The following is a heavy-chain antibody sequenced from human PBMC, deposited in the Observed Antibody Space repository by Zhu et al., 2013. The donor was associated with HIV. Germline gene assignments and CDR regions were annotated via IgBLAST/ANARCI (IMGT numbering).Heavy chain of an antibody. J-gene: IGHJ4*02. Sequence: LVRVVGREVKKGLGPSVKVXCKASGYTFTSYDINWVRQATGQGLEWMGWMNPNSGNTGYAQKFQGRVTMTRNTSISTAYMELSSLRSEDTAVYYCARLGGYCSGGSCYHPFDYWGQGTLVTVSS. D-gene: IGHD2-15*01. CDR3: ARLGGYCSGGSCYHPFDY. CDR1: GYTFTSYD. V-gene: IGHV1-8*01. CDR2: MNPNSGNT.